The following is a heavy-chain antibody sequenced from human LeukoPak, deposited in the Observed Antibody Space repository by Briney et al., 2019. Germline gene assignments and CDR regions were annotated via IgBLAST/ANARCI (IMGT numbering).Heavy chain of an antibody. Sequence: VGSLRLSWAAAGFTFSSYGREWVRQAAGRGVGWGAVISYDGSNKYYADSVNRRFTISRDNSKNTLYLQMNSLRAEDTAVYYCAKTFGGVIVQYYFDYWGQGTLVTVSS. CDR1: GFTFSSYG. CDR2: ISYDGSNK. D-gene: IGHD3-16*02. CDR3: AKTFGGVIVQYYFDY. J-gene: IGHJ4*02. V-gene: IGHV3-30*18.